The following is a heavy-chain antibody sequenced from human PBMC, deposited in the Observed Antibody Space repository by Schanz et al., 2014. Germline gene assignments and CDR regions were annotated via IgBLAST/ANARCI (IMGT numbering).Heavy chain of an antibody. CDR3: AKDLYNYGSFDS. CDR2: INGYNGHT. V-gene: IGHV1-18*01. D-gene: IGHD3-16*01. J-gene: IGHJ5*01. CDR1: GYTFSSYG. Sequence: QVQLVQSGAEVKKPGASVKVSCKASGYTFSSYGITWVRQAPGQGLEWMGWINGYNGHTLYAQKLQGRVTMTTDTSTSTAYMELRSLRADDTAVYYCAKDLYNYGSFDSWGQGTLVTVSS.